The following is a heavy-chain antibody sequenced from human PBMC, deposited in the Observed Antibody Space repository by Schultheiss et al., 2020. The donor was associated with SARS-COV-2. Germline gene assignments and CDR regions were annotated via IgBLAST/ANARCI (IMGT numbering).Heavy chain of an antibody. CDR2: IYYSGST. D-gene: IGHD3-22*01. J-gene: IGHJ6*03. Sequence: SETLSLTCTVSGGSISSYYWSWIRQPPGKGLEWIGYIYYSGSTNYNPSLKSRVTISVDTSKNQFSLKLSSVTAADTAVYYCARGKKVYGAYDSSGYYYPYYYYMDVWGKGTTVTVSS. CDR1: GGSISSYY. V-gene: IGHV4-59*01. CDR3: ARGKKVYGAYDSSGYYYPYYYYMDV.